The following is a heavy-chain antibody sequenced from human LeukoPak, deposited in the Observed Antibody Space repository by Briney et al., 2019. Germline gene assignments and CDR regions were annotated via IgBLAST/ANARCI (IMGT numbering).Heavy chain of an antibody. D-gene: IGHD5-18*01. Sequence: GGSLRLSCAASGFTVSSNYMSWVRQAPGKGLEWVSVIYSGGSTYYADSVKGRFTISRDNSKNTLYLQMNSLRAEDTAVYYCARVGQDEGMIQLWLLWYHFDYWGQGTLVTVSS. V-gene: IGHV3-53*01. J-gene: IGHJ4*02. CDR3: ARVGQDEGMIQLWLLWYHFDY. CDR1: GFTVSSNY. CDR2: IYSGGST.